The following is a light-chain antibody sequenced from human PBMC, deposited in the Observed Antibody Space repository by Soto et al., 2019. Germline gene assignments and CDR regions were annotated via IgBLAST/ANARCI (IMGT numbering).Light chain of an antibody. J-gene: IGLJ1*01. CDR1: SRDVGGYNY. CDR2: EVS. V-gene: IGLV2-14*01. Sequence: QSALTQPASVAGSPGQSITISCTGTSRDVGGYNYVSWYQQHPGKAPKLMIYEVSNRPSGVSNRFSGSKSGNTASLTISGLQAEDEADYYCSSYTSSSTPLVFGTGTRSPS. CDR3: SSYTSSSTPLV.